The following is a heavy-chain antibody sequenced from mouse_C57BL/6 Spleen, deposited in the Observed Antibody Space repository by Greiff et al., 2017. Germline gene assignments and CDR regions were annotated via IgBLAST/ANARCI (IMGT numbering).Heavy chain of an antibody. D-gene: IGHD1-1*01. V-gene: IGHV1-47*01. J-gene: IGHJ4*01. Sequence: QVQLQQSGAELVKPGASVKMSCKASGYTFPTYPIEWMKQNPGKSLEWIGNFHPYNDDTKYNEKFKGQATLTVEKSSSTVYLELSRVPSDASAVYYWARVDYGSSPYYYAMDYGGQGTSVTVSS. CDR3: ARVDYGSSPYYYAMDY. CDR2: FHPYNDDT. CDR1: GYTFPTYP.